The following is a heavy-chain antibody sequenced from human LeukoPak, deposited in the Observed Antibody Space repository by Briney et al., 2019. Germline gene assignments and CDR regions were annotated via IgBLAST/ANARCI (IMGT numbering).Heavy chain of an antibody. CDR1: GFTFSGYA. D-gene: IGHD3-10*01. J-gene: IGHJ4*02. V-gene: IGHV3-23*01. CDR2: ISGSGGST. Sequence: GGSLRLSCAASGFTFSGYAMSWVRQAPGKGLEWVSAISGSGGSTYYADSVKGRFTISRDNSKNTLYLQMNSLRAEDTAVYYCAKDPVRGVITFFDYWGQGTLVTVSS. CDR3: AKDPVRGVITFFDY.